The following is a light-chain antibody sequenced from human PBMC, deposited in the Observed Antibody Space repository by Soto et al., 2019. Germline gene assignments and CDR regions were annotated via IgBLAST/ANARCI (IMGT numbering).Light chain of an antibody. V-gene: IGKV1-39*01. CDR3: QQTYTNPQT. Sequence: DVPLAQCPSSLSAAVGDSVTLTCRASQTSSTYINWYQHKSGNAPRLLIYAASGLQSGVPSRFSGSGSGTHFVLTISSLQAEDSATYFCQQTYTNPQTFGQGTKVDIK. CDR2: AAS. J-gene: IGKJ1*01. CDR1: QTSSTY.